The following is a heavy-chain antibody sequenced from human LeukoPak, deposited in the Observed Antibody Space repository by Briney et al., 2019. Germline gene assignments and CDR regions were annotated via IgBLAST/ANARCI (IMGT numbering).Heavy chain of an antibody. CDR3: ARGNGYSYS. Sequence: GGSLSLSCAAPGFTFSSNAMTWVRQAPGKGLEWVSAIMGSGGSTYYADSVKGRFTISRDNSKNTLYLQMNSLRAEDTAVYYCARGNGYSYSWGQGTLVTVSS. CDR1: GFTFSSNA. J-gene: IGHJ4*02. D-gene: IGHD5-24*01. V-gene: IGHV3-23*01. CDR2: IMGSGGST.